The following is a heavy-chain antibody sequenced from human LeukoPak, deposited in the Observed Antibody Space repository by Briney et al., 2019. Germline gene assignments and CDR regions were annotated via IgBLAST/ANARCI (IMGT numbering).Heavy chain of an antibody. J-gene: IGHJ4*02. D-gene: IGHD1-26*01. V-gene: IGHV3-64D*09. CDR2: ISSNGGST. Sequence: PGGSLRLSCSASGFTFSSYAMHWVRQAPGKGLEYVSAISSNGGSTYYADSVKGRFTISRDNSKNTLYLQMSSLRAEDTAVYYCARAWYSWGYYFDYWGQGTLVTVSS. CDR1: GFTFSSYA. CDR3: ARAWYSWGYYFDY.